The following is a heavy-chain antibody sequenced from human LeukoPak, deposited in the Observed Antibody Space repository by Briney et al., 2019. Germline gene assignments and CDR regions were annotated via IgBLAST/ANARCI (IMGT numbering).Heavy chain of an antibody. CDR3: ARSGYDYYYYGMDV. J-gene: IGHJ6*02. CDR1: GFTFSSYS. V-gene: IGHV3-21*01. Sequence: PGGSLRLSCAASGFTFSSYSMNWVRQAPGKGLEWVSSISSSSSYIYYADSVKGRFTISRDNAKNSLYLQMNSLRAEDTAVYYCARSGYDYYYYGMDVWGQGTTVTVSS. D-gene: IGHD5-12*01. CDR2: ISSSSSYI.